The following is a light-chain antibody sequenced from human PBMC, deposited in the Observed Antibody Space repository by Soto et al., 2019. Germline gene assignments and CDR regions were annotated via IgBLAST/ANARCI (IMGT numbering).Light chain of an antibody. J-gene: IGKJ2*01. CDR1: QSVLYSSNNKNY. Sequence: DIVMTQSPDSLAVSLGERATINCKSSQSVLYSSNNKNYLAWYQQKPGQPPKLLIYWASTRESGVPERLSGSGSGTDFTLTIRGLQAEDVAVYYCQQYYSSPYNFGQGTKLEIK. CDR2: WAS. V-gene: IGKV4-1*01. CDR3: QQYYSSPYN.